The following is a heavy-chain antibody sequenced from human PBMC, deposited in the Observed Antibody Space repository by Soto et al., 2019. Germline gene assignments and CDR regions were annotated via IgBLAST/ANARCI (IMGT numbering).Heavy chain of an antibody. Sequence: EVQLVESGGGLVQPGGSLRLSCAASGFTFSTFWLHWVRQPPGKGLMWVSRINSDGSSTSYADSVKGRFTISRDNAKNTLYLQMTSLRAENTAVYYCARADSRGWYVYWGQGPQVTVSS. CDR1: GFTFSTFW. CDR3: ARADSRGWYVY. CDR2: INSDGSST. D-gene: IGHD6-19*01. V-gene: IGHV3-74*01. J-gene: IGHJ4*02.